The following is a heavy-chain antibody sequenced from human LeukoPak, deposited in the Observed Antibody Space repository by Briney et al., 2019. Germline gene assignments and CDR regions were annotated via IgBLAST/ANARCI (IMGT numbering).Heavy chain of an antibody. Sequence: SETLSLTCTVSGGSISSYYWSWIRQPPGKGLEWIGYIYYSGSTNYNPSLKSRVTISVDTPKNQFSLKLSSVTAADTAVYYCASALGSGSYHWFDPWGQGTLVTVSS. CDR1: GGSISSYY. J-gene: IGHJ5*02. CDR2: IYYSGST. D-gene: IGHD3-10*01. CDR3: ASALGSGSYHWFDP. V-gene: IGHV4-59*01.